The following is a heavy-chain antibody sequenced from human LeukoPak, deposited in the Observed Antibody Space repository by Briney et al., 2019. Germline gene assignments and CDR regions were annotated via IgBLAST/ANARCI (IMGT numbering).Heavy chain of an antibody. V-gene: IGHV1-2*02. CDR3: ARGLRGSPAFDY. J-gene: IGHJ4*02. CDR1: GYTFTGYY. Sequence: ASVKVSCKASGYTFTGYYMHWVRQAPGQGLEWMGWINPNSGGTNYAQKFQGRVTMTRNTSINTAYMELSRLRSDDTAVYYCARGLRGSPAFDYWGQGTLVTVSS. D-gene: IGHD2-2*01. CDR2: INPNSGGT.